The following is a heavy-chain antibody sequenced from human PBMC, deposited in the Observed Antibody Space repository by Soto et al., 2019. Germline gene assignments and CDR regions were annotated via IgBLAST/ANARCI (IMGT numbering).Heavy chain of an antibody. J-gene: IGHJ4*02. D-gene: IGHD3-10*01. CDR3: ARGFGSLAY. CDR1: GYTFTNYA. Sequence: ASVTVSCKATGYTFTNYAMTWVRQAPGQGLGWMGWISVYNGNTNYAQKLQGRVTMTTDTSTSTAYMELTGLKSDDTAVYYCARGFGSLAYWGQGTQVTVSS. V-gene: IGHV1-18*01. CDR2: ISVYNGNT.